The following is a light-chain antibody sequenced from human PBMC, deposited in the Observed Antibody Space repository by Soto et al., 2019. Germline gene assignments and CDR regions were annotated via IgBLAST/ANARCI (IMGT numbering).Light chain of an antibody. CDR1: SSDVGGYNY. CDR2: DVS. J-gene: IGLJ1*01. Sequence: QSALTQPASVSGSPGQSITISCTGTSSDVGGYNYVSWYQQHPGTAPKLMIYDVSNRPSGVSNRFSGSKSGNTASLTISGLQAEDEADYYCSSYTSSSTLYVFGTGTQVTVL. CDR3: SSYTSSSTLYV. V-gene: IGLV2-14*01.